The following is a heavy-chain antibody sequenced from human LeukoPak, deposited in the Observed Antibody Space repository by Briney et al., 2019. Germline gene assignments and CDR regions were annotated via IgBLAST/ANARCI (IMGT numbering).Heavy chain of an antibody. CDR3: AKGLPLPSYYYDSSGNPDY. CDR2: IYSGGST. J-gene: IGHJ4*02. D-gene: IGHD3-22*01. Sequence: GGSLRLSCAASGFTVSSNYMSWVRQAPGKGLEWVSVIYSGGSTYYADSVKGRFTISRDNSKNTLYLQMNSLRAEDTAVYYCAKGLPLPSYYYDSSGNPDYWGQGTLVTVSS. CDR1: GFTVSSNY. V-gene: IGHV3-66*01.